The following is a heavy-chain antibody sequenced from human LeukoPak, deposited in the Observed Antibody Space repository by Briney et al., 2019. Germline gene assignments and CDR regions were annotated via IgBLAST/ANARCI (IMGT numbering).Heavy chain of an antibody. J-gene: IGHJ4*02. CDR3: ARFIVGATPHY. D-gene: IGHD1-26*01. CDR1: GGSISSYY. V-gene: IGHV4-59*12. CDR2: IYYSGST. Sequence: PSETLSLTCTVSGGSISSYYWSWIRQPPGKGLEWIGYIYYSGSTYYNPSLKSRVTISVDTSKNQFSLKLSSVTAADTAVYYCARFIVGATPHYWGQGTLVTVSS.